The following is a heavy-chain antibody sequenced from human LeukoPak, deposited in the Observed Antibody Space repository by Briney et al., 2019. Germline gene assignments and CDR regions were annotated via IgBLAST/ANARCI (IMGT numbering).Heavy chain of an antibody. Sequence: GRSLRLSSAASRFTFSSYAMSWVRQAPGKGLEWVSAISGSGGSTYYADSVKGRFTISRDNSKNTLYLQMNSLRAEDTAVYYCAKAPSIAAAGTFDYWGQGTLVTVSS. CDR3: AKAPSIAAAGTFDY. CDR2: ISGSGGST. J-gene: IGHJ4*02. V-gene: IGHV3-23*01. D-gene: IGHD6-13*01. CDR1: RFTFSSYA.